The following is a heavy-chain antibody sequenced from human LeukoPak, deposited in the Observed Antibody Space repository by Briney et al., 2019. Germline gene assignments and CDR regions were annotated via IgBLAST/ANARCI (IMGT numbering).Heavy chain of an antibody. CDR1: GASIRSYY. J-gene: IGHJ4*02. D-gene: IGHD3-22*01. Sequence: SETLSLTCAVSGASIRSYYWSWIRQPPGKGLEWIAYMYYTESPNYNPSLKSRVSMSGDSSRNQFSLKLNSVTAADTAVYYCARSYDTNNRQRFDYWGQGILVTVSP. CDR3: ARSYDTNNRQRFDY. V-gene: IGHV4-59*08. CDR2: MYYTESP.